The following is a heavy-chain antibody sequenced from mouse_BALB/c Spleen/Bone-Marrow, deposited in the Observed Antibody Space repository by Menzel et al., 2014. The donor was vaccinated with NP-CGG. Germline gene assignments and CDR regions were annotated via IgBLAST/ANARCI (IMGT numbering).Heavy chain of an antibody. Sequence: VQLKESGPELVKPGASVKIPCKASGYPFTDYNMHWVKQSHGKSLEWIGYIYPHTSDTGYNQKFRNKATLTVDTSSSTAYMVLRSLTSEDSAVYYCVRAPPITSVVTRDYWGQGTTLTVSS. CDR2: IYPHTSDT. J-gene: IGHJ2*01. V-gene: IGHV1S29*02. D-gene: IGHD1-1*01. CDR3: VRAPPITSVVTRDY. CDR1: GYPFTDYN.